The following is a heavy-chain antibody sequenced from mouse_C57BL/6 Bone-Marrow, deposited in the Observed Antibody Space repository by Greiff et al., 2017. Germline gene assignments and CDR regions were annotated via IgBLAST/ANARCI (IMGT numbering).Heavy chain of an antibody. V-gene: IGHV7-3*01. CDR3: ATITGTGRFAY. Sequence: EVQLVESGGGLVQPGGSLSLSCAASGFTFTDYYMSWVRQPPGKALEWLGFIRNKANGYTTEYSASVKGRFTISRDNSQSILYLQMNALRAEDSATYYCATITGTGRFAYWGQGTLVTVSA. CDR2: IRNKANGYTT. J-gene: IGHJ3*01. D-gene: IGHD4-1*01. CDR1: GFTFTDYY.